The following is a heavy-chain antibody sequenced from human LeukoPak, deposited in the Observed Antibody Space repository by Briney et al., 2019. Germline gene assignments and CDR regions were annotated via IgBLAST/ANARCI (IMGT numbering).Heavy chain of an antibody. V-gene: IGHV1-18*01. CDR2: ISAYNGNT. J-gene: IGHJ3*02. D-gene: IGHD1-26*01. Sequence: GASVKVSCKASGLSLTHDGISWVRQAPGQGLEWMGWISAYNGNTNYAQKLQGRVTMTTDTSTSTAYMELRSLRSDDTAVYYCARSSVPPRVGAHPSSAFDIWGQGTMVTVSS. CDR3: ARSSVPPRVGAHPSSAFDI. CDR1: GLSLTHDG.